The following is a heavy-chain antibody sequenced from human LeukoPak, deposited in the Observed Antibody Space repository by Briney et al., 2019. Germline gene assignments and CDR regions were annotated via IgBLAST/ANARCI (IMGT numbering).Heavy chain of an antibody. V-gene: IGHV3-23*01. CDR3: AKVTATPNYYYGMDV. CDR2: ISGSGGST. Sequence: GGSLRLSYAASGFTFSSYAMSWVRQAPGKGLEWVSAISGSGGSTYYADSVKGRFTISRDNSKNTLYLQMNSLRAEDTAVYYCAKVTATPNYYYGMDVWGQGTTVTVSS. D-gene: IGHD2-21*02. CDR1: GFTFSSYA. J-gene: IGHJ6*02.